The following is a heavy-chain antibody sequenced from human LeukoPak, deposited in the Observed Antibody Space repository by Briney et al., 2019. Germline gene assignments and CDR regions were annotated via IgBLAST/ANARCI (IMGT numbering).Heavy chain of an antibody. V-gene: IGHV3-7*01. CDR1: GFTFSSYW. Sequence: GGSLRLSCAASGFTFSSYWMSWVRQAPGKGLEWVANIKQDGSEKYYVDSVKGRFTISRDNAKNSLYLQMNSLRAEDTAVYYCATTAMVPLFDYWGQGTLVTVSS. CDR2: IKQDGSEK. CDR3: ATTAMVPLFDY. D-gene: IGHD5-18*01. J-gene: IGHJ4*02.